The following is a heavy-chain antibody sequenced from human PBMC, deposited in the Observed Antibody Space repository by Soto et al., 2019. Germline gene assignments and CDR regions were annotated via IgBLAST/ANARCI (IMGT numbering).Heavy chain of an antibody. CDR2: IYYSGST. V-gene: IGHV4-39*01. J-gene: IGHJ4*02. Sequence: PSETLSLTCAVYGGSFSGYYWGWIRQPPGKGLEWIGSIYYSGSTYYNPSLKSRVTISVDTSKNQFSLKLSSVTAADTAVYYCARHLSDYYDSTAYYVDYWGQGTLLTVSS. D-gene: IGHD3-22*01. CDR1: GGSFSGYY. CDR3: ARHLSDYYDSTAYYVDY.